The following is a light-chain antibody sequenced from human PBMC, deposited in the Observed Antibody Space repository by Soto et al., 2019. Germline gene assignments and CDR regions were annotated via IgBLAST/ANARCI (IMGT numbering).Light chain of an antibody. V-gene: IGLV2-8*01. CDR2: EVS. Sequence: QSALTQPPSASGSPGQSVTISCTGTSSDVVAYNYVSWYQQLPGKAPKLIIYEVSKRPSGVPDRFSGSKSGNMASLTVSGLQAEDEADYYCTSYAGTYSFFYVFGTGTKVTVL. CDR3: TSYAGTYSFFYV. J-gene: IGLJ1*01. CDR1: SSDVVAYNY.